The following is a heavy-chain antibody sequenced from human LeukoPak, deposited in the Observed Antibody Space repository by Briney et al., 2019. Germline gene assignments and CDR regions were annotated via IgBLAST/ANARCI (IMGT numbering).Heavy chain of an antibody. CDR1: GFTFSYYS. CDR2: SNTDGTI. Sequence: PGGSPRLSCAASGFTFSYYSMNWVRQAPGKGLEWISYSNTDGTISYADSVKGRFTIFRDNAENSLYLQMNSLRDEDTAVYFCVRDRDYAFDSWGQGTMVTVSS. V-gene: IGHV3-48*02. J-gene: IGHJ3*01. CDR3: VRDRDYAFDS.